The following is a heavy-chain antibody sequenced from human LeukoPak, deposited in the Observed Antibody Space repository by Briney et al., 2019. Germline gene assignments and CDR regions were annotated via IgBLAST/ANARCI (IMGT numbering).Heavy chain of an antibody. J-gene: IGHJ4*02. CDR1: VYTFTGYY. CDR2: INPNSGGT. V-gene: IGHV1-2*02. Sequence: GASVKVSCKASVYTFTGYYMHWVRQAPGQGLEWMGWINPNSGGTNYAQKFQGRVTMTRDTSISTAYMELSRLRSDDTAVYYCARGGLRFLEWLLWTGYFDYWGQGTLVTVSS. CDR3: ARGGLRFLEWLLWTGYFDY. D-gene: IGHD3-3*01.